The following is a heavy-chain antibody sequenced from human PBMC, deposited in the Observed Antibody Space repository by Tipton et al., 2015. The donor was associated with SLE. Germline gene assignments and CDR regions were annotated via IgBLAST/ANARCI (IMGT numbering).Heavy chain of an antibody. D-gene: IGHD3-16*02. V-gene: IGHV4-34*01. J-gene: IGHJ4*02. Sequence: TLSLTCAVYGGPFSGYYWSWIRQPPGKGLEWIGEINHSGSTNYNPSLKSRVTISVDTSKNQFSLKLSSVTAADTAAYYCARRVIVNGYFDYWGQGTLVTVSS. CDR1: GGPFSGYY. CDR2: INHSGST. CDR3: ARRVIVNGYFDY.